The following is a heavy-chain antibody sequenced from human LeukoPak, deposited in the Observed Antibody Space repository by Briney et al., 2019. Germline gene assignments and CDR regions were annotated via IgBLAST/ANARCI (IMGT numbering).Heavy chain of an antibody. J-gene: IGHJ5*02. Sequence: ALVKVSCKASGYTFTSYDINWVRQATGQGLEWMGWMNPNSGNTGYAQKFQGRVTMTRNTSISTAYMELSSLRSEDTAVYYCARARIVGADGWFDPWGQGTLVTVSS. CDR1: GYTFTSYD. D-gene: IGHD1-26*01. CDR3: ARARIVGADGWFDP. V-gene: IGHV1-8*01. CDR2: MNPNSGNT.